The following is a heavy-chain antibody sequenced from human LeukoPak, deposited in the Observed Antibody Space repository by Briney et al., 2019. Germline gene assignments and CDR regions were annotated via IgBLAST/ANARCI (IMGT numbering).Heavy chain of an antibody. Sequence: GESLKISCKGSGYSFTNFWIGWVRQMPGKGLEWMGVISPGDSGIRYSPSFQGQVTISVDKSISTAYLQWSSLKASDSATYYCAAGGASAPWGQGTLVTVSS. CDR1: GYSFTNFW. D-gene: IGHD3-16*01. J-gene: IGHJ5*02. CDR3: AAGGASAP. V-gene: IGHV5-51*01. CDR2: ISPGDSGI.